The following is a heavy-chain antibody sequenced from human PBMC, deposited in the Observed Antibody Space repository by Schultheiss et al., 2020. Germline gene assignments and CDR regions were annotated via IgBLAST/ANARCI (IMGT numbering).Heavy chain of an antibody. CDR3: ARDQAAYYYDSSGYLY. CDR1: GFTFSSYS. Sequence: GGSLRLSCAASGFTFSSYSMNWVRQAPGKGLEWVSSISSSSSYIYYADSVKGRFTISRDNAKNSLYLQMNSLRAEDTAVYYCARDQAAYYYDSSGYLYWGKGTLVTGSS. V-gene: IGHV3-21*01. CDR2: ISSSSSYI. J-gene: IGHJ4*02. D-gene: IGHD3-22*01.